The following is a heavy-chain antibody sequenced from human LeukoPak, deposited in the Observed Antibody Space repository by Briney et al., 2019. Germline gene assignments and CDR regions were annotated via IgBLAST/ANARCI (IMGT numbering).Heavy chain of an antibody. CDR3: ARGRVTYYYDSSGYHHDYYYYYYMDV. Sequence: SETLSLTCTVSSGSISTHYYSWIRQPPGKGLERIGNIYYTGGSNYNPSLKSRVTISIDTSESQISLRLSSVTAADTAVYYCARGRVTYYYDSSGYHHDYYYYYYMDVWGKGTTVTVSS. V-gene: IGHV4-59*11. CDR1: SGSISTHY. D-gene: IGHD3-22*01. CDR2: IYYTGGS. J-gene: IGHJ6*03.